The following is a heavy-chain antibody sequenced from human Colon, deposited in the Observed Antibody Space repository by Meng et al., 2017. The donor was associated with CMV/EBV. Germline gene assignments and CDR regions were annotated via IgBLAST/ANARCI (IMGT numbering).Heavy chain of an antibody. Sequence: SGFTFRTYCMNWVRRAPGKGLVWVSRIDEDGSRTNYADSVKGRFSIFRDNARNTVYLQMNSLRVDDTAVYYCVKESAAVGTYYFDYWGQGTLVTVSS. CDR1: GFTFRTYC. CDR3: VKESAAVGTYYFDY. J-gene: IGHJ4*02. CDR2: IDEDGSRT. V-gene: IGHV3-74*01. D-gene: IGHD1-26*01.